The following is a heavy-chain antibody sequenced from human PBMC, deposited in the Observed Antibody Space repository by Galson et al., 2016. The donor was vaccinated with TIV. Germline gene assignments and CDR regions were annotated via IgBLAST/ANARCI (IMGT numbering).Heavy chain of an antibody. Sequence: SVKVSCKASGGIFRSQAISWVRQAPGQGLEWMRGIIAIFGTTNYAQKFQGRVTMTTDTSTSTSYMELTSLRSDDTAVYYCARWVQINSGVLTYFFDYWSQGTVVTVSS. J-gene: IGHJ4*02. D-gene: IGHD3-9*01. CDR3: ARWVQINSGVLTYFFDY. V-gene: IGHV1-69*05. CDR1: GGIFRSQA. CDR2: IIAIFGTT.